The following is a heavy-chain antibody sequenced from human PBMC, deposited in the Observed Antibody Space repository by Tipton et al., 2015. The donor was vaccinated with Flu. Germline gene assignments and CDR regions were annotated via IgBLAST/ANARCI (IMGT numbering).Heavy chain of an antibody. J-gene: IGHJ4*02. CDR1: GGSISSYY. CDR3: ARLAYSYDIRGYYFDS. D-gene: IGHD5-18*01. CDR2: ILTGGST. Sequence: LRLSCSVSGGSISSYYWSWIRQPAGKGLEWIGRILTGGSTNYNPSLKSRVTMSVDTSKNQFSLKLSSVTAADTAVYYCARLAYSYDIRGYYFDSWGRGTLVTVSS. V-gene: IGHV4-4*07.